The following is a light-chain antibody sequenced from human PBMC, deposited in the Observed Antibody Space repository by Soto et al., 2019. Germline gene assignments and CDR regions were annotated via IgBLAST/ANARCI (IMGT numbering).Light chain of an antibody. CDR1: SSDVGGYNY. J-gene: IGLJ2*01. Sequence: QSALIQPPSASGSPGQSVTISCTGTSSDVGGYNYVSWYQQRPGKAPKLMIYEVSKRPSGVPDRFSGSKSGNTASLTVSGLQAEDEADYFCNSYTGSNNLVFGGATKLTVL. V-gene: IGLV2-8*01. CDR3: NSYTGSNNLV. CDR2: EVS.